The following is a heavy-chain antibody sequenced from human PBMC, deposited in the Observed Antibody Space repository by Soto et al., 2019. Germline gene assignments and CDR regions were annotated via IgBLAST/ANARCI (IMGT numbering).Heavy chain of an antibody. CDR2: IIPIFGTA. CDR1: GGTLSSYA. Sequence: SVKVSCKASGGTLSSYAISWVRQAPGQGLEWKGGIIPIFGTANYAQKFQGRVTITADESTSTAYMELSSLRSEDTAVYYCAREDVVVPAAISYYYGMDVWGQGTTVTVSS. V-gene: IGHV1-69*13. J-gene: IGHJ6*02. D-gene: IGHD2-2*01. CDR3: AREDVVVPAAISYYYGMDV.